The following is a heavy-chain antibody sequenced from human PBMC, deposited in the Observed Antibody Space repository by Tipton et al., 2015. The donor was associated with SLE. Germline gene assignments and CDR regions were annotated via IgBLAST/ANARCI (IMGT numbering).Heavy chain of an antibody. J-gene: IGHJ4*02. CDR1: GFSFTNFG. CDR2: IGRDVNFI. D-gene: IGHD1-1*01. CDR3: AKDLPGTVDY. Sequence: GSLRLSCVASGFSFTNFGMHWVRQAPGKGLEFVAFIGRDVNFIQYGDSVKGRFTISRDNSRNTLYLQMNSLRVEDTALYYCAKDLPGTVDYWGQGTLVTVSS. V-gene: IGHV3-30*02.